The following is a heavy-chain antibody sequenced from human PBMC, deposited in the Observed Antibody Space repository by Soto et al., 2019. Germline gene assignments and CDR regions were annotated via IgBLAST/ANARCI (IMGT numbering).Heavy chain of an antibody. CDR3: ARARRYDAFDV. J-gene: IGHJ3*01. V-gene: IGHV4-38-2*01. CDR2: IFHGGNT. Sequence: PWETLSLTCAVSGFFISSGNYWGWIRKPPGKGLEWIGSIFHGGNTYYNPSLKSRVTISVDMSKNQFSLKLNSVTAADTAVYYCARARRYDAFDVWGQGTVVTVSS. CDR1: GFFISSGNY.